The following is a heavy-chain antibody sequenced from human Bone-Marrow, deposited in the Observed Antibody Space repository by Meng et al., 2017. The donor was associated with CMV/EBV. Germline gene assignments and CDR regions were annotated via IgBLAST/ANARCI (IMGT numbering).Heavy chain of an antibody. D-gene: IGHD4-17*01. CDR2: MNPNSGNT. Sequence: ASVKVSCKASGYTFTSYDITWVRQATGQGLECMGWMNPNSGNTGYAQKFQGRVTLTRNTSITTAYMELSSLKSEDTAVYYCARDLNGDYVLVRAFDIWGQGTMV. J-gene: IGHJ3*02. CDR1: GYTFTSYD. V-gene: IGHV1-8*01. CDR3: ARDLNGDYVLVRAFDI.